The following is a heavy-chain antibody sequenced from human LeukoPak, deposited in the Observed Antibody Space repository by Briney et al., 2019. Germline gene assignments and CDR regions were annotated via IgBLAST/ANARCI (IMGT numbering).Heavy chain of an antibody. CDR3: ATDTYYYDSIGLCCDY. V-gene: IGHV3-23*01. J-gene: IGHJ4*02. CDR1: GFTFSSYA. Sequence: PGGSLRLSCAASGFTFSSYAMSWVRQAPGKGLEWVSAISVSGGSTYYADSVKGRFTISRDKSKNTLYLQMNSLRAEDTAVYYCATDTYYYDSIGLCCDYWGQGTLVTVSS. CDR2: ISVSGGST. D-gene: IGHD3-22*01.